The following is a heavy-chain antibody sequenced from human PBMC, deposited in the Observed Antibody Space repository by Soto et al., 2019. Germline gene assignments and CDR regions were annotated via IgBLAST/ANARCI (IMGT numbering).Heavy chain of an antibody. CDR1: GFSLSTSGVG. CDR3: AYLPCSGGSCYWFSFSGMDV. D-gene: IGHD2-15*01. CDR2: IYWDDDK. Sequence: QITLKESGPTLVKPTQTLTLTCTFSGFSLSTSGVGVAWTRQPPGKALEWLALIYWDDDKRYRPSLESRLTITKDTSKTQVVLTMTNMDSVDTATYYCAYLPCSGGSCYWFSFSGMDVWGQGTTVTVSS. J-gene: IGHJ6*02. V-gene: IGHV2-5*02.